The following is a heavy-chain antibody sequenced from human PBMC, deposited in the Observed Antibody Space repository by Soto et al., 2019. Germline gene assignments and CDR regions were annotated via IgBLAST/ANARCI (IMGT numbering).Heavy chain of an antibody. D-gene: IGHD4-17*01. CDR1: GYTFSSHG. J-gene: IGHJ4*02. V-gene: IGHV1-18*04. CDR2: ISGYNGNT. CDR3: ASWAEQVHDFGGRFDY. Sequence: ASVKVSCKTSGYTFSSHGLSWVRQAPGQGLEWMGWISGYNGNTKYVQKLQGRVTMTTDTSTNTAYMELRSLRSDDTAVYYCASWAEQVHDFGGRFDYWGQGTLVTVSS.